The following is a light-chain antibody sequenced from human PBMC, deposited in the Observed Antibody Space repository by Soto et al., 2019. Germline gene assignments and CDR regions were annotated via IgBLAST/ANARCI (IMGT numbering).Light chain of an antibody. V-gene: IGLV3-21*04. CDR2: YDS. J-gene: IGLJ2*01. Sequence: SYELTQPPSVSVAPGKTARITCGGNNIGSKSVHWYQQKPGQAPVLVIYYDSDRPSGIPERFSGSNSGNTATLTISRVEAGDEADYYCQVWDSSSDVVFGGGTKLTV. CDR3: QVWDSSSDVV. CDR1: NIGSKS.